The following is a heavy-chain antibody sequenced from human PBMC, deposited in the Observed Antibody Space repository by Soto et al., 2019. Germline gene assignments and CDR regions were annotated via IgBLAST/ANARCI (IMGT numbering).Heavy chain of an antibody. J-gene: IGHJ4*02. D-gene: IGHD5-18*01. CDR1: GFTFDDYA. Sequence: EVQLVESGGGLVQPGRSLRLSCAASGFTFDDYAMHWVRQAPGKGLEWVSRISWNSGSIGYADSVKGRFIISRDNAKNSLYLQMNSLRAEDTALYYCAKAVGSYGIFDYWGQGTLVTVSS. CDR3: AKAVGSYGIFDY. CDR2: ISWNSGSI. V-gene: IGHV3-9*01.